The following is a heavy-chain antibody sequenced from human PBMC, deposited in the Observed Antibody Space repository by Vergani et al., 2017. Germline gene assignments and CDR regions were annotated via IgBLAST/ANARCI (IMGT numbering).Heavy chain of an antibody. CDR3: AHSESGWNPTLDY. CDR2: IFSNDEK. D-gene: IGHD1-1*01. Sequence: QVTLKESGPVLVKPTETLTLICTVSGFSLSNARMGVSWIRQPPGKALEWLAHIFSNDEKSYSTSLKSRLTISKDTSKSQVVLTMTNMDPVDTATYYCAHSESGWNPTLDYWGQGTLVTVSS. J-gene: IGHJ4*02. CDR1: GFSLSNARMG. V-gene: IGHV2-26*01.